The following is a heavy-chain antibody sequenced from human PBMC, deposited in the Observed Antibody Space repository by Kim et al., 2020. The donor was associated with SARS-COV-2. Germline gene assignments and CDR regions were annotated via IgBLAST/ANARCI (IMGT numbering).Heavy chain of an antibody. V-gene: IGHV4-39*01. J-gene: IGHJ5*02. CDR2: IYYSGST. CDR3: ARHDSVGRYSGSYGVDP. D-gene: IGHD1-26*01. Sequence: SETLSLTCTVSGGSISSSSYYWGWIRQPPGKGLEWIGSIYYSGSTYYNPSLKSRVTISVDTSKNQFSLKLSSVTAADTAVYYCARHDSVGRYSGSYGVDPWGQGTLVTVSS. CDR1: GGSISSSSYY.